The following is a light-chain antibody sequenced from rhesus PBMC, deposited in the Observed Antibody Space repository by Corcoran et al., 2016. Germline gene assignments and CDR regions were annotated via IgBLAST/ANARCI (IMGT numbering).Light chain of an antibody. CDR2: KAS. V-gene: IGKV1-25*01. Sequence: DIQMTQSPSSLSASVGDRVTITCRASQGISNNLAWYQQKPGKVPKLLIYKASTLQSGIPARFSGSGSGTDFTLTISSLQPEEFATYCCQHGYGILYSFGQGTKVEIK. CDR3: QHGYGILYS. CDR1: QGISNN. J-gene: IGKJ2*01.